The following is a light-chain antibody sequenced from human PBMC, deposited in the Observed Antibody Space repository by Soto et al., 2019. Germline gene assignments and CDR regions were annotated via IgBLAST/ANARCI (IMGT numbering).Light chain of an antibody. J-gene: IGKJ1*01. CDR2: DAS. CDR3: QQYAGSPRT. CDR1: QSVSSRS. V-gene: IGKV3-20*01. Sequence: EIVLTQSPGTLSLSSGERATLSCRASQSVSSRSLAWYQQKPGQAPRLLISDASNRAADIPDRFSGSGSGTDFTLTINRLEPEDFAVYYCQQYAGSPRTFGQGTKVDIK.